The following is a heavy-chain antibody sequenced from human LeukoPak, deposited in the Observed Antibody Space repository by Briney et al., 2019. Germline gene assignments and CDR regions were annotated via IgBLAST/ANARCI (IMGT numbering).Heavy chain of an antibody. D-gene: IGHD1-1*01. Sequence: GVSLRLSCAASGFSFRSYSMDRVRQAPGKGLEWVSSITGSSSYISYADSVKGRFTISRDNAENSLFLQMNSLRPEDTAVYFCARDRLEGGETFDSWGQGTLVTVSS. CDR1: GFSFRSYS. CDR3: ARDRLEGGETFDS. J-gene: IGHJ4*02. CDR2: ITGSSSYI. V-gene: IGHV3-21*01.